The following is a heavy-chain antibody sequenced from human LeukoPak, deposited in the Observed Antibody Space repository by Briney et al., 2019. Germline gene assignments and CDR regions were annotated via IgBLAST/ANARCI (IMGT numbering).Heavy chain of an antibody. CDR1: GFTFSSYA. J-gene: IGHJ4*02. Sequence: PGGSLRLSCAASGFTFSSYAMSWVRQAPGKGLEGVSAISGSGGSTYYADSVKGRFTISRDNSKNTLYLQMNSLRAEDTAVYYCAKGFGELPYYFDYWGQGTLVTVSS. CDR3: AKGFGELPYYFDY. D-gene: IGHD3-10*01. CDR2: ISGSGGST. V-gene: IGHV3-23*01.